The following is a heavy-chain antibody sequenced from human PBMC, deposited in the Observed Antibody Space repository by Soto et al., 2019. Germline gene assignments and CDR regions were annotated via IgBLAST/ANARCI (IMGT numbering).Heavy chain of an antibody. D-gene: IGHD6-13*01. J-gene: IGHJ4*02. Sequence: QVQLVESGGGVVQPGRSLRLSCAASGFTFSSYGMHWVRQAPGKGLEWVAVISYDGSNKYYADSVKGRFTISRDNSKNTLYLQMNSLRAEDTAVYYCAEDWEQQLYRFDYWGQGTLVTVSS. CDR2: ISYDGSNK. CDR1: GFTFSSYG. CDR3: AEDWEQQLYRFDY. V-gene: IGHV3-30*18.